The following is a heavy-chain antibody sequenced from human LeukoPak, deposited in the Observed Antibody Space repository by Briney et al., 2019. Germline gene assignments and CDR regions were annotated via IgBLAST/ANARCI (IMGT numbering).Heavy chain of an antibody. J-gene: IGHJ5*02. CDR3: ARSKVPATGNWFDP. D-gene: IGHD2-21*02. CDR1: GGSSSGYY. Sequence: SETLSLTCAVYGGSSSGYYWSWIRQPPGKGLEWIGEINHSGSTNHNPSLKSRVTISVDTSKSQFSLKLSSVTAADTAVYYCARSKVPATGNWFDPWGQGTLVTVSS. CDR2: INHSGST. V-gene: IGHV4-34*01.